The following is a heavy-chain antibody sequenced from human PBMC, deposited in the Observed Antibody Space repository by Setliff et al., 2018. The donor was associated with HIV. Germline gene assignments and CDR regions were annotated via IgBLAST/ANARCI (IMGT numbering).Heavy chain of an antibody. Sequence: LSLTCTVSGGSISSSSYYWGWIRQPPGKGLEWIGSIYYSGSTYYNPSLKSRVTISVDTSKNQFSLKLSSVTAADTAVYYCARRYYDSSGLEGPWGQGTLVTVSS. D-gene: IGHD3-22*01. V-gene: IGHV4-39*01. CDR3: ARRYYDSSGLEGP. CDR1: GGSISSSSYY. J-gene: IGHJ4*02. CDR2: IYYSGST.